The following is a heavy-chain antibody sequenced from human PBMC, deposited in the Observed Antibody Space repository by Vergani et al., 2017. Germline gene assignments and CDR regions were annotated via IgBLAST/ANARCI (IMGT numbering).Heavy chain of an antibody. D-gene: IGHD3-3*01. CDR2: ISGSGGST. CDR3: AKETKNYDFWSGYYIYYFDY. CDR1: GFTFSSYA. V-gene: IGHV3-23*01. J-gene: IGHJ4*02. Sequence: EAQLLESGGGLVQPGGSLRLSCAASGFTFSSYAMSWVRQAPGKGLEWVSAISGSGGSTYYADSVKGRFTISRDNSKNTLYLQMNSLRAEDTAVYYCAKETKNYDFWSGYYIYYFDYWGQGTLVTVSS.